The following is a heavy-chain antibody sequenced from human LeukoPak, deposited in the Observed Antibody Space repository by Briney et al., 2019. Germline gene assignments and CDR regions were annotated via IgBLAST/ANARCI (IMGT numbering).Heavy chain of an antibody. D-gene: IGHD6-13*01. CDR3: ARLGAAADLDSFYGMDV. CDR2: ISDSGSNT. CDR1: GFSFTSYA. V-gene: IGHV3-23*01. J-gene: IGHJ6*02. Sequence: PGGSLRLSCAASGFSFTSYAMNWVRQAPGKGLEWVSAISDSGSNTYYADSVKGRFTISRDNSKNTLFLQMNSLRAEDTAVYYCARLGAAADLDSFYGMDVWGHGTTVTVSS.